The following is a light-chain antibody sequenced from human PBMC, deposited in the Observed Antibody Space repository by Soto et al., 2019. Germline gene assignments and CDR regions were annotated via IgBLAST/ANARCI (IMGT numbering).Light chain of an antibody. CDR3: QQYENLPT. CDR1: QNINNY. Sequence: DIQMTQSASSLSASVGYRVSITCQASQNINNYLNWYQQKPGRAPKLLIYDASNLEAGVPSRFRGSGSGTDFTFTISRLQPEDIATYYCQQYENLPTFGQGTRLEIK. CDR2: DAS. J-gene: IGKJ5*01. V-gene: IGKV1-33*01.